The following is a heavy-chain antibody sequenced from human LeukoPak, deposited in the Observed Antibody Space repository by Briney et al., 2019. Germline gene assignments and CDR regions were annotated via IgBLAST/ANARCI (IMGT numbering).Heavy chain of an antibody. J-gene: IGHJ5*02. Sequence: SETLSLTCTVSGGPITSSSYSWGWIRQPPGKGLEWIGSIYYSGSTYYNPSLKSRVTISVDTSKNQFSLKLSSVTAADTAVYYCARDYGDYVSFRWFDPWGQGTLVTVSS. V-gene: IGHV4-39*01. CDR1: GGPITSSSYS. CDR2: IYYSGST. CDR3: ARDYGDYVSFRWFDP. D-gene: IGHD4-17*01.